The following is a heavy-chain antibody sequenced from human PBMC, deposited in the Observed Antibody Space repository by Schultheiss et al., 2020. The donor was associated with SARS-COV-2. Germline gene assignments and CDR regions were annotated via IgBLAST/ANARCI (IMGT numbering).Heavy chain of an antibody. D-gene: IGHD3/OR15-3a*01. V-gene: IGHV3-33*08. CDR1: GFTFSSYG. CDR3: ARAGLVSSSFDY. CDR2: IWYDGSNK. Sequence: GGSLRLSCAASGFTFSSYGMHWVRQAPGKGLEWVAVIWYDGSNKYYADSVKGRLTISRDNAKNTLYLQMNSLRAEDTAVYYCARAGLVSSSFDYWGQGALVTVSS. J-gene: IGHJ4*02.